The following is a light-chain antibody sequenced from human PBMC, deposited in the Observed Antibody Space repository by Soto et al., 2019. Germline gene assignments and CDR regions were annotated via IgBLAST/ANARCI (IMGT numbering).Light chain of an antibody. J-gene: IGLJ3*02. V-gene: IGLV2-23*01. CDR1: HSDIGSYGL. Sequence: QSALTQPASVSGSPGQSITISCMGTHSDIGSYGLVSWYQQFPGKAPKLIIYENTRRPSGVSDRFSGSKSGNTASLTISGLQPEDESDYYCCSYAGGNTLMFGVGTKLTVL. CDR3: CSYAGGNTLM. CDR2: ENT.